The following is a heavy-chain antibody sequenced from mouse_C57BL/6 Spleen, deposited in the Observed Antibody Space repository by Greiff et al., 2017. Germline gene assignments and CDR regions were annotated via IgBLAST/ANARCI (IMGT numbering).Heavy chain of an antibody. J-gene: IGHJ3*01. CDR2: IYPRSGNP. CDR3: ARSTALKRAWFAY. Sequence: QVQLLQSGAELARPGASVKLSCKASGYTFTSYGISWVKQRTGQGLEWIGEIYPRSGNPYYTEKFKGKATLTADKSSSTAYMELRSLTSEDSAVYFCARSTALKRAWFAYWGQGTLVTVSA. CDR1: GYTFTSYG. D-gene: IGHD1-3*01. V-gene: IGHV1-81*01.